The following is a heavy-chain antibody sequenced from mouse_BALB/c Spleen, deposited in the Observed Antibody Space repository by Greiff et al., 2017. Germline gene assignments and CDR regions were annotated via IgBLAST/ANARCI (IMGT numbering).Heavy chain of an antibody. D-gene: IGHD1-2*01. J-gene: IGHJ4*01. CDR1: GFSLTSYG. CDR3: ARHYYGRALYAMDY. CDR2: IWSDGST. Sequence: VMLVESGPDLVAPSQSLSITCTVSGFSLTSYGVHWVRQPPGKGLEWLVVIWSDGSTTYNSALKSRLSISKDNSKSQVFLKMNSLQTDDTAMYYCARHYYGRALYAMDYWGQGTSVTVSS. V-gene: IGHV2-6-2*01.